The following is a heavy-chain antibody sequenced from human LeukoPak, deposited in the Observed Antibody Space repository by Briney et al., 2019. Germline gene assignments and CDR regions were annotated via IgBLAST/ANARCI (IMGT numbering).Heavy chain of an antibody. D-gene: IGHD1-26*01. J-gene: IGHJ4*02. V-gene: IGHV3-23*01. CDR1: GFTFTSSA. CDR3: ARAQMGAPTDY. Sequence: GGSLRLSCSASGFTFTSSAMTWVRQAPGTGLEWVSAINARGSDIYYADSVKGRFTISRDIAKNTLYLQMNSLRAEDTAVYYCARAQMGAPTDYWGQGTLVTVSS. CDR2: INARGSDI.